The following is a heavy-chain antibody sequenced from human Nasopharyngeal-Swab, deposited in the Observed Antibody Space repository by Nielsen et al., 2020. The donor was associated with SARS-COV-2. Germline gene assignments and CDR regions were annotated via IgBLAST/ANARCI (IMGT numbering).Heavy chain of an antibody. CDR2: FDPEDGET. CDR1: GYTLTELS. D-gene: IGHD2-15*01. Sequence: ASVKVSCKVSGYTLTELSMHWVRQAPGKGLEWMGGFDPEDGETIYAQKFQGRVTMTEDTSTDTAYMELSSLRSEDTAVYYCARGGGYCSGDSCPSASFDYWGQGTLVTVSS. CDR3: ARGGGYCSGDSCPSASFDY. J-gene: IGHJ4*02. V-gene: IGHV1-24*01.